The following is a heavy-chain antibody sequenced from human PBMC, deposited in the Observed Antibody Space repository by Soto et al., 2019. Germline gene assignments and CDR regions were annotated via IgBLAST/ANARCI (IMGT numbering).Heavy chain of an antibody. CDR1: GFTSIGTY. D-gene: IGHD6-13*01. V-gene: IGHV3-66*01. CDR3: ARDTPRLKQPPTEYFQH. Sequence: GGSLRFSVEASGFTSIGTYITGFGKAQGKGLEWVSVIYSGGSTYYADSVKGRFTISRDNSKNTLYLQMNSLRAEDTAVYYCARDTPRLKQPPTEYFQHWGQGTLVTVSS. CDR2: IYSGGST. J-gene: IGHJ1*01.